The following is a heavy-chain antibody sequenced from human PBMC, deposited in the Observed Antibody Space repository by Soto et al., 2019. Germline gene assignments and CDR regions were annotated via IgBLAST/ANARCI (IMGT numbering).Heavy chain of an antibody. D-gene: IGHD3-10*02. V-gene: IGHV4-31*07. CDR2: IYYSGRT. Sequence: SVFYVSSVSLCYYRSRIRQHPGKGLEWIGYIYYSGRTYYNTSLTSKVTISVDTSKTQYSLKLSSVTAADTAVFFFSRSSRRRRCSFNFDPSGERTLVSGSS. CDR1: YVSSVSLCYY. J-gene: IGHJ5*02. CDR3: SRSSRRRRCSFNFDP.